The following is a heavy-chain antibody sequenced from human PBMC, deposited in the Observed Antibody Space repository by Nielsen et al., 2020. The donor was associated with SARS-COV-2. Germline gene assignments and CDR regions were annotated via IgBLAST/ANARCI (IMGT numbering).Heavy chain of an antibody. D-gene: IGHD3-22*01. CDR2: IYYSGST. CDR3: ARAFSSWIVVVINAFDI. CDR1: GGSISSSSYY. Sequence: SETLSLTCTVSGGSISSSSYYWGWIRQPPGKGLEWIGSIYYSGSTYYNPSLKSRVTISVDTSKNQFSLKLSSVTAADTAVYYCARAFSSWIVVVINAFDIWGQGTMVTVSS. V-gene: IGHV4-39*01. J-gene: IGHJ3*02.